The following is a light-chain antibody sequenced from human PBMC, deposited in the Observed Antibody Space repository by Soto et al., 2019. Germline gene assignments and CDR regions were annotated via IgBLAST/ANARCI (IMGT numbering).Light chain of an antibody. J-gene: IGKJ1*01. CDR1: QSVSSY. V-gene: IGKV3-11*01. CDR3: QHRSNWWT. CDR2: DAP. Sequence: EIEVTQSPATLSLSPGERATLSCRASQSVSSYLAWYQQKPGQAPRLLIYDAPNRATGIPARFSGSGSGTDFTITSSSLEPEDVAVYYCQHRSNWWTFGQGTKVEI.